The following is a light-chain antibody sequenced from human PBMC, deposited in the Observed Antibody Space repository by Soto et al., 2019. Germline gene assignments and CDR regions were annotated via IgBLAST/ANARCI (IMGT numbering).Light chain of an antibody. CDR2: GAS. J-gene: IGKJ5*01. CDR3: QQYNNWLGIT. V-gene: IGKV3-15*01. Sequence: IVMTQSPATLSVSPGERATLSCRASHSVSSNLAWYQQKPGQAPRLLIYGASTRATGIPARFSGSGSGTEFTLTISSLQSEDFAVYYCQQYNNWLGITFGQGTRLEIK. CDR1: HSVSSN.